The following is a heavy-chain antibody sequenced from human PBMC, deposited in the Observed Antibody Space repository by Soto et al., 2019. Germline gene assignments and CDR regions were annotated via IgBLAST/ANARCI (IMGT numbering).Heavy chain of an antibody. V-gene: IGHV3-48*02. CDR2: ISSSSSTI. D-gene: IGHD3-3*01. CDR3: ARDREDDFWSGYPPPIYYYYYGMDV. J-gene: IGHJ6*02. CDR1: GFTFSSYS. Sequence: GGSLRLSCAASGFTFSSYSMNWVRQAPGKGLEWVSYISSSSSTIYYADSVKGRFTISRDNAKNSLYLQMNSLRDEDTAVYYCARDREDDFWSGYPPPIYYYYYGMDVWGQGTTVTVSS.